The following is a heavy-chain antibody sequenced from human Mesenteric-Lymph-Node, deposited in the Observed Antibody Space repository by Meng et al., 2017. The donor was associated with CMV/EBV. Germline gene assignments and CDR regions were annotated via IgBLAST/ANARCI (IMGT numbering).Heavy chain of an antibody. D-gene: IGHD2-2*02. V-gene: IGHV3-23*01. CDR3: ARVICSSTSCYTWYFDY. CDR1: GFTFSSYA. Sequence: GESLKISCAASGFTFSSYAMSWVRQAPGKGLEWVSGISGSGGSTYYADSVKGRFSISRDNSKDTLFLQMNSLRAEDTAVYYCARVICSSTSCYTWYFDYWGQGTLVTVSS. J-gene: IGHJ4*02. CDR2: ISGSGGST.